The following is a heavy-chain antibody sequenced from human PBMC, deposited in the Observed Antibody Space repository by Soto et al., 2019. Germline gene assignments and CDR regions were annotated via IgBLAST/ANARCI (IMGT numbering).Heavy chain of an antibody. Sequence: SETLSLTCAVSGGSISSGGYSWSWIRQPPGKGLEWIGYIYHSGSIYYNPSLKSRVTISVDRSKNQFSLKLSSVTAADTAVYYCASGQVWFDPWGQGTLVTVSS. V-gene: IGHV4-30-2*01. J-gene: IGHJ5*02. CDR2: IYHSGSI. CDR3: ASGQVWFDP. CDR1: GGSISSGGYS.